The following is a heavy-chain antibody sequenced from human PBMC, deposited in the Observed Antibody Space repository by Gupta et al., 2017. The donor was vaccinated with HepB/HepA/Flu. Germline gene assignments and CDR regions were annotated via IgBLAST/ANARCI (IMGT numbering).Heavy chain of an antibody. CDR2: ISSSSTTI. J-gene: IGHJ4*02. D-gene: IGHD4-4*01. CDR1: GFTVSTYS. V-gene: IGHV3-48*02. CDR3: ARGGYRNIDY. Sequence: EVQLVESGGGLVQPGGSLRLSCAASGFTVSTYSMNWVRQAPGKGLEWASYISSSSTTIYYADSVKGRFTISRDNAKNSLYLQMNSLRDDDTAVYYCARGGYRNIDYWGQGTLVTVSS.